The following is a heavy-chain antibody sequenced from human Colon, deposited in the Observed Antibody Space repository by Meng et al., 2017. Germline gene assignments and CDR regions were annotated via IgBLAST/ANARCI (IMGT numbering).Heavy chain of an antibody. CDR3: AREDYYGWGSYWVY. V-gene: IGHV1-18*01. Sequence: ASVKVSCKASGYTFNSHGISWVRQAPGQGLEWMGWISVYNDKTNYAQKFQGRVTMTTETSTSTAYMELRSLRSDDTAVYYCAREDYYGWGSYWVYWGQGTLVTVSS. J-gene: IGHJ4*02. D-gene: IGHD3-10*01. CDR1: GYTFNSHG. CDR2: ISVYNDKT.